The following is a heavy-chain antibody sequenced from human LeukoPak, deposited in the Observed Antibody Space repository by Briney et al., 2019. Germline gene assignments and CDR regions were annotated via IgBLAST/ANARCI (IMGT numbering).Heavy chain of an antibody. D-gene: IGHD2-2*01. CDR1: GFTFSSYS. CDR3: AKDRHAPGRYCSSTSCFPFDS. J-gene: IGHJ5*01. Sequence: PGGSLRLSCAASGFTFSSYSMNWVRQAPGKGLEWVSYIDSSGSTIHYADSVKGRFTISRDNAKNSLYLQMNSLRAEDTAVYYCAKDRHAPGRYCSSTSCFPFDSWGQGTLVTVSS. CDR2: IDSSGSTI. V-gene: IGHV3-48*04.